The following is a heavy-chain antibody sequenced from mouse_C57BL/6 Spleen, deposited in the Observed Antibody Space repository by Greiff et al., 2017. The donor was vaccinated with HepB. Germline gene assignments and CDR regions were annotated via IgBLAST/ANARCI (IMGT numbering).Heavy chain of an antibody. CDR1: GYSITSGYY. D-gene: IGHD2-3*01. CDR2: ISYDGSN. CDR3: ARENYDGYPAWFAY. J-gene: IGHJ3*01. V-gene: IGHV3-6*01. Sequence: VQLKQSGPGLVKPSQSLSLTCSVTGYSITSGYYWNWIRQFPGNKLEWMGYISYDGSNNYNPSLKNRISITRDTSKNQFFLKLNSVTTEDTATYYCARENYDGYPAWFAYWGQGTLVTVSA.